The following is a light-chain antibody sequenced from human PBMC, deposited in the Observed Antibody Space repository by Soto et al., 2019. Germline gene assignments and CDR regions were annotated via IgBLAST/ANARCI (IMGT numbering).Light chain of an antibody. Sequence: EIVMTQSPVTLSVSPGERATLSCRASQSVRSNLAWYQQKPGQAPRLLMYDASTRATGIPARFSGSGSGTDFTLTISRLEPEDFALYYCQQYGGSPITFGQGTRLEIK. J-gene: IGKJ5*01. V-gene: IGKV3-20*01. CDR3: QQYGGSPIT. CDR2: DAS. CDR1: QSVRSN.